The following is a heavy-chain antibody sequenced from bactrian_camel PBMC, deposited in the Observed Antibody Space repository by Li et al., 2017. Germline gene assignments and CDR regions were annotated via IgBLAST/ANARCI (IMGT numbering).Heavy chain of an antibody. D-gene: IGHD4*01. V-gene: IGHV3S40*01. CDR1: DFTFSNYA. J-gene: IGHJ4*01. CDR3: AAGRVRWYSSDSALATNEYNY. Sequence: VQLVESGGTLVQPGGSLRLSCAASDFTFSNYAMSWVRQAPGKGLEWVSAIDSGGRKKYYSNPVKGRATISRDNAKNTVFLQMNSLKPEDTAMYYCAAGRVRWYSSDSALATNEYNYWGQGTQVTVS. CDR2: IDSGGRKK.